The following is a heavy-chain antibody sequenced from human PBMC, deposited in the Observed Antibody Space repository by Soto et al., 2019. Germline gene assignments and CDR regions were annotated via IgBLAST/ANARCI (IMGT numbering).Heavy chain of an antibody. Sequence: SETLSLTCTVSGGSISSYYWTWIRRPAGEGLEWIGRIDGSGRPNFNPSLNSRVSMSVDTSKNQFSLKLTSVTAADTAVYYCARAGDNYDTRGLLRLGPWGQGTLVTVSS. CDR1: GGSISSYY. D-gene: IGHD3-16*01. CDR2: IDGSGRP. V-gene: IGHV4-4*07. CDR3: ARAGDNYDTRGLLRLGP. J-gene: IGHJ5*02.